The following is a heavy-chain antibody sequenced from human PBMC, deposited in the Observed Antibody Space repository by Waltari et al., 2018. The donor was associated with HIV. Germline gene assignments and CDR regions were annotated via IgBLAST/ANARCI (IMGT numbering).Heavy chain of an antibody. CDR2: IYYSGST. V-gene: IGHV4-39*01. CDR1: GGSISSSRYY. CDR3: AIMVGNSGSYSRYGMDV. Sequence: QLQLQESGPGLVKPSETLSLTCTVSGGSISSSRYYWGWIRQPPGKGLEWIGSIYYSGSTYYNPSLKSRVTISVDTSKNQFSLKLSSVTAADTAVYYCAIMVGNSGSYSRYGMDVWGQGTTVTVSS. D-gene: IGHD6-19*01. J-gene: IGHJ6*02.